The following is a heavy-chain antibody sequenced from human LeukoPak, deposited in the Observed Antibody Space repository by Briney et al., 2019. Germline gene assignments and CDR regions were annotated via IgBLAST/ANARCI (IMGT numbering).Heavy chain of an antibody. CDR3: ASTKNTLRFLEWYKLDY. J-gene: IGHJ4*02. CDR1: GYTFTSYG. Sequence: ASVKVSCKASGYTFTSYGISWVRQAPGQRLEWMGWINAGNGNTKYSQKFQGRVTITRDTSASTAYMELSSLRSEDTAVYYCASTKNTLRFLEWYKLDYWGQGTLVTVSS. CDR2: INAGNGNT. D-gene: IGHD3-3*01. V-gene: IGHV1-3*01.